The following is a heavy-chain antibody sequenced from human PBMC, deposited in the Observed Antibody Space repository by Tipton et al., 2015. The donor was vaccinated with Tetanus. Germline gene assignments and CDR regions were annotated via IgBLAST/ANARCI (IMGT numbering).Heavy chain of an antibody. CDR1: GGSMSTYY. CDR2: VYYTGST. D-gene: IGHD3-10*01. J-gene: IGHJ4*02. Sequence: LRLSCTVSGGSMSTYYWSWIRQPPGKGLEWIGYVYYTGSTDYNPSLKSRVTISVDTSKSQFSLRLTSVTAADTAVYYCARSKLLWFGESPSGFDSWGQGTLVTVSA. V-gene: IGHV4-59*01. CDR3: ARSKLLWFGESPSGFDS.